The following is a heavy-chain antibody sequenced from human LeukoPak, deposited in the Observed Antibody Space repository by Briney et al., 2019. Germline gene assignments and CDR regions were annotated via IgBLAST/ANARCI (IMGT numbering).Heavy chain of an antibody. CDR2: INPSSGIT. CDR1: GYTFTSYY. D-gene: IGHD3-3*01. J-gene: IGHJ3*02. CDR3: ACLTYYDFWCGYRHEAFDI. Sequence: ASVKVSCKASGYTFTSYYMHSVRHAPGQGLEWMGIINPSSGITSYAQKFQGRVTMSRDTSTRTVYTEMCSLRSEDTAVYYCACLTYYDFWCGYRHEAFDIWGQGTMVTVSS. V-gene: IGHV1-46*03.